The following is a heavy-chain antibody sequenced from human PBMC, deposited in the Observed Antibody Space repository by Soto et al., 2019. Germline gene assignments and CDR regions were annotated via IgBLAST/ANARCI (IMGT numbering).Heavy chain of an antibody. Sequence: QVQLQESGPGLVKPSETLSLTCTVSGGSVSSGSYYWSWIRQPPGKGLEWMGYIYYSGSTNYNPSLKSRVTISVDTSKNQCSLKLSSVTAAATAVYYCARISGYSYGLPPYFDYWGQGTLVTVSS. J-gene: IGHJ4*02. D-gene: IGHD5-18*01. CDR3: ARISGYSYGLPPYFDY. CDR2: IYYSGST. V-gene: IGHV4-61*01. CDR1: GGSVSSGSYY.